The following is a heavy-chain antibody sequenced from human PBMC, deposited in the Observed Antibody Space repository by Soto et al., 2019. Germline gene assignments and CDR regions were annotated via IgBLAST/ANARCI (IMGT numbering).Heavy chain of an antibody. Sequence: QVQLQESGPGLVKPSETLSLSCTVSGGSISSYYWGWIRQPPGKGLEWIGYIFYSGSTNYNPSLKSRVTISVDTSENQFSLKLTSVTAADTAVYYWARSYGWAFDIWGQGTMVTVSS. D-gene: IGHD3-16*01. CDR2: IFYSGST. V-gene: IGHV4-59*01. CDR3: ARSYGWAFDI. CDR1: GGSISSYY. J-gene: IGHJ3*02.